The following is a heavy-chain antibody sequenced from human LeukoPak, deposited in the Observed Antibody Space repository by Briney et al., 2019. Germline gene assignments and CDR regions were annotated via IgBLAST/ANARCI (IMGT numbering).Heavy chain of an antibody. V-gene: IGHV5-10-1*01. CDR3: ARLKYNWKSFDY. CDR2: IDPSDSYT. J-gene: IGHJ4*02. Sequence: GESLRISCKGSGYSFTNYWISWVRQMPGKGLEWMGRIDPSDSYTNYSPSFQGHVTISADKSISTAYLQWSSLEASDTAMFYCARLKYNWKSFDYWGQGTLVTVSS. D-gene: IGHD1-1*01. CDR1: GYSFTNYW.